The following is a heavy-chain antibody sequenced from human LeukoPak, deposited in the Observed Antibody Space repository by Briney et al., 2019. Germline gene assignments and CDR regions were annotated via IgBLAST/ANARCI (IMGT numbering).Heavy chain of an antibody. J-gene: IGHJ6*03. CDR1: GFTFSSYA. V-gene: IGHV3-64*01. D-gene: IGHD6-13*01. CDR3: ARDWIGSRQLVVNYMDV. CDR2: ISSNGGST. Sequence: QPGGSLRLSCAASGFTFSSYAMHWVRQAPGKGLEYVSAISSNGGSTYYANSVKGRFTISRDNSKNTLYLQMGSLRAEDMAVYYCARDWIGSRQLVVNYMDVWGKGTTVTVSS.